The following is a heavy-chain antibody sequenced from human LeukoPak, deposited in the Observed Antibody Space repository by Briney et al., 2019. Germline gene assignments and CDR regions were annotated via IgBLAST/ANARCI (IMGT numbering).Heavy chain of an antibody. J-gene: IGHJ4*02. CDR2: ISYDGSNK. V-gene: IGHV3-30*18. CDR3: AKGSVVTPLDY. D-gene: IGHD4-23*01. CDR1: GFTFSSYG. Sequence: GGSLRLSCAASGFTFSSYGMHWVRQAPGKGLGWVAVISYDGSNKYYADSVKGRFTISRDNSKNTLYLQMNSLRAEDTAVYYCAKGSVVTPLDYWGQGTLVTVSS.